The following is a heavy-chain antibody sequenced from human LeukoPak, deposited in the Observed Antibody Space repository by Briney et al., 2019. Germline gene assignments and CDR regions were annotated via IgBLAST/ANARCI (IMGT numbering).Heavy chain of an antibody. CDR1: GGSVSSGSYY. CDR2: IYYSGST. Sequence: SETLSLTCTVSGGSVSSGSYYWSWIRQPPGKGLEWIGCIYYSGSTNYNPSLKSRGTISVDTSKNQFSLKLSSVTAADTAVYYCARSQEYYGSGSYPNDAFDIWGQGTMVTVSS. D-gene: IGHD3-10*01. J-gene: IGHJ3*02. CDR3: ARSQEYYGSGSYPNDAFDI. V-gene: IGHV4-61*01.